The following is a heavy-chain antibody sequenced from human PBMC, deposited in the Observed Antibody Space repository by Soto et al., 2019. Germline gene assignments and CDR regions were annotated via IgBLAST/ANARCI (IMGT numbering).Heavy chain of an antibody. Sequence: EVQLVESGGGLVKPGGSLRLPCAASGFTFSSYSMNWVRQAPGKGLEWVSTISSRNNDMYYVDSVKGRFTISRDNARNSVYLQMNSLRADDTAVYYCARDVNGGFCGAWGQGTVVTVSS. D-gene: IGHD2-21*01. CDR3: ARDVNGGFCGA. CDR2: ISSRNNDM. CDR1: GFTFSSYS. J-gene: IGHJ5*02. V-gene: IGHV3-21*01.